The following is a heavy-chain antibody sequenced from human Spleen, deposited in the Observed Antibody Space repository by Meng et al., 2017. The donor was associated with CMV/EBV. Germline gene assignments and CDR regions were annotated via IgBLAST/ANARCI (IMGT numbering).Heavy chain of an antibody. J-gene: IGHJ4*02. V-gene: IGHV3-53*01. D-gene: IGHD1-7*01. CDR2: IYSGGST. CDR3: ARASVNWNYGWHFED. CDR1: GFTVSSNY. Sequence: GESLKISCAASGFTVSSNYMNWVRQAPGKGLEWVSVIYSGGSTYYSDSVKGRFTISRDNSKNTLYLQMNSLRAEDTAVYYCARASVNWNYGWHFEDWGQGTLVTVSS.